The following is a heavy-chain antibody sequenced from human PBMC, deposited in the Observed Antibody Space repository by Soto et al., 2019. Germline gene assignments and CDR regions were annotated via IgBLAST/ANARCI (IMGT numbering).Heavy chain of an antibody. CDR3: ARVSTMIRGVSALRYFDY. J-gene: IGHJ4*02. D-gene: IGHD3-10*01. V-gene: IGHV3-7*01. CDR1: GFTFSSYW. Sequence: QSGGSLRLSCAASGFTFSSYWMSWVRQAPGKGLEWVANIKQDGSEKYYVDSVKGRFTISRDNAKNSLYLQMNSLRAEDTAVYYCARVSTMIRGVSALRYFDYWGQGTLVTVSS. CDR2: IKQDGSEK.